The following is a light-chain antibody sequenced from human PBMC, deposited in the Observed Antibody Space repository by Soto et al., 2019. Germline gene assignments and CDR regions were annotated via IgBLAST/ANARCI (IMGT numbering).Light chain of an antibody. V-gene: IGKV3-15*01. Sequence: EIVMTQSPATLSVSPGESATLSCRASQTVRNNLAWYQQRPGQAPRLLIYGASTRATGVPARFSGSGSGSGTEFTITVTGLQYEDFAVYYCHQYHTWPPRYTFGQGTKLEIK. CDR1: QTVRNN. CDR2: GAS. J-gene: IGKJ2*01. CDR3: HQYHTWPPRYT.